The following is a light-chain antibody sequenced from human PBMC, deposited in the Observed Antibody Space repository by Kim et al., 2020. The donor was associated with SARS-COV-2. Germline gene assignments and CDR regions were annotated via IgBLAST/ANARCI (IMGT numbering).Light chain of an antibody. V-gene: IGKV3-11*01. CDR2: DAS. CDR3: QQRSVWPLS. Sequence: EIVLTQSPATLSLSPGDRATLSCRASQSVHTFLAWYQQRPGQAPRLVVSDASNRAAGIPAWFSGGGSGTDFTLTISSLEPEDFVIYYCQQRSVWPLSFGGGTRLEI. CDR1: QSVHTF. J-gene: IGKJ4*01.